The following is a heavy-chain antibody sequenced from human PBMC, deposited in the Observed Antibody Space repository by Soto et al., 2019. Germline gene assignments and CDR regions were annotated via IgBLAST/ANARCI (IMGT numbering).Heavy chain of an antibody. Sequence: GASVKVSCKASGHTSTNYAVHWVRQAPEQRLEWMGRIDAGNGNTKYSQKFQGRVTITTDTSASTAYMELSSLRSEDTAVYYCAREGSTYGSTFDYWGQGTLVTVSS. CDR1: GHTSTNYA. CDR3: AREGSTYGSTFDY. CDR2: IDAGNGNT. V-gene: IGHV1-3*01. D-gene: IGHD3-10*01. J-gene: IGHJ4*02.